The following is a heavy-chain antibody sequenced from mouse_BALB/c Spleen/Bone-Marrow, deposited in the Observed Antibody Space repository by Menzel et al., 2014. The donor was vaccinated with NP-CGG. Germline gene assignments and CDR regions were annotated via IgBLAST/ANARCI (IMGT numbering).Heavy chain of an antibody. CDR1: GFNIKDTY. V-gene: IGHV14-3*02. CDR3: ASYYYGSSLFAY. J-gene: IGHJ3*01. D-gene: IGHD1-1*01. Sequence: EVQLQQSGAELVKPGASVKLSCTASGFNIKDTYMHWVKQRPEQGLEWIGRNDPANGNTKYDPKFQGKATITADTSSNTAYLQLSSLTSEDTAVYYCASYYYGSSLFAYWGQGTLVTVSA. CDR2: NDPANGNT.